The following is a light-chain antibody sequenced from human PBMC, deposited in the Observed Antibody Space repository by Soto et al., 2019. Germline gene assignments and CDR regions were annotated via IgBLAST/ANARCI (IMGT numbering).Light chain of an antibody. J-gene: IGKJ4*01. CDR2: DAS. V-gene: IGKV1-13*02. Sequence: AIQLAQSPSSLSASVADRVTITCRASQGISSALAWYQQKQGKAPKILIYDASSLESGVPSRFSGSGSETECSLTIRALQPEDFSTYYCQQLSRYPLTFGGGTKVDIK. CDR1: QGISSA. CDR3: QQLSRYPLT.